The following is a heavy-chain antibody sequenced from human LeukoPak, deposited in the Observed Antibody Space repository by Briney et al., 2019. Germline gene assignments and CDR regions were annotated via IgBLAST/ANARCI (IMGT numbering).Heavy chain of an antibody. D-gene: IGHD2-2*01. V-gene: IGHV1-24*01. CDR3: ASPSIVVVPAAGKWGMDV. Sequence: ASVKVSCKVSGYTLTELSMHWVRQAPGKGLEWMGGFDPEDGETIYAQKFQGRVTMTEDTSTDTAYMELSSLRSEDTAVYYCASPSIVVVPAAGKWGMDVWGQGTTVTVSS. CDR1: GYTLTELS. CDR2: FDPEDGET. J-gene: IGHJ6*02.